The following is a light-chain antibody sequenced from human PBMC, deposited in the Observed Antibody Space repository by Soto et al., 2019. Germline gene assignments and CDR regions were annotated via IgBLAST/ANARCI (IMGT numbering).Light chain of an antibody. CDR2: DAS. CDR1: QSISPW. CDR3: LQYHTYRT. J-gene: IGKJ1*01. Sequence: DIQMTQSPSTLSASVGDRVTITCRASQSISPWLAWYQQKPGKAPKLLIFDASNLESGVPSRFSGSGSGTEFTLTISSLQPDDFATYYCLQYHTYRTFVQGTKVDSK. V-gene: IGKV1-5*01.